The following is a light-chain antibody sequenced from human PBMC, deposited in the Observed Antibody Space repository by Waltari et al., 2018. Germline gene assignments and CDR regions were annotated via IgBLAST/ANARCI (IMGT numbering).Light chain of an antibody. Sequence: QLVLTQSPSASASPGASVKLTCTLRSGHTNYALARHQPQPLKGPRFLMKINRDGSHNKGDGIPDRFSGSISGADRYLTISGLQSEDEADYYCQTWGPGIRVFGGGTKVTVL. CDR2: INRDGSH. CDR3: QTWGPGIRV. V-gene: IGLV4-69*01. J-gene: IGLJ3*02. CDR1: SGHTNYA.